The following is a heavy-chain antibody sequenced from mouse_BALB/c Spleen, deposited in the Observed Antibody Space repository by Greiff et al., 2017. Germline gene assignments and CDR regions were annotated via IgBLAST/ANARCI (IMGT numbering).Heavy chain of an antibody. D-gene: IGHD4-1*01. J-gene: IGHJ2*01. CDR1: GFTFSSYW. Sequence: EVKLMESGGGLVQPGGSMKLSCVASGFTFSSYWMSWVRQSPEKGLEWVAEIRLKSDNYATHYAESVKGKFTISRDDSKSRLYLQMNSLRAEDTGIYYCTCGTLYYFDYWGQGTTLTVSS. CDR2: IRLKSDNYAT. V-gene: IGHV6-6*02. CDR3: TCGTLYYFDY.